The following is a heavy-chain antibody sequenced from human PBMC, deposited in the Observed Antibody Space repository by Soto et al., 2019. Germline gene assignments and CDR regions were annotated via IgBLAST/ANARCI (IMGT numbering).Heavy chain of an antibody. CDR3: VRGGGVGTTWGYY. J-gene: IGHJ4*02. V-gene: IGHV3-48*02. D-gene: IGHD1-26*01. CDR2: ISSDETIV. Sequence: GGSQRLPCEGFGSTFRVYDMIWVRQAPGKGLECVSYISSDETIVNCADSVKGRFTISRDSAKNSLFLQMNSLRDEDTAVYYCVRGGGVGTTWGYYWGQGAQVTVSS. CDR1: GSTFRVYD.